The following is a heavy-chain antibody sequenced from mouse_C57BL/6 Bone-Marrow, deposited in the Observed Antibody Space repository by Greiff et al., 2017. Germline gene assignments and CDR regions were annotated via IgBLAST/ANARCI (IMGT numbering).Heavy chain of an antibody. J-gene: IGHJ2*01. CDR2: IDPENGDT. V-gene: IGHV14-4*01. Sequence: EVQLQQPGAELVRPGASDKLSCTASGSNIKDDYMHWVKQRPEQGLEWIGWIDPENGDTEYASKFQGKATITEDTSSTTAYLQLSSLTSEDTAVYYCTVSDYDPDYWGQGTTLTVSS. CDR1: GSNIKDDY. D-gene: IGHD2-4*01. CDR3: TVSDYDPDY.